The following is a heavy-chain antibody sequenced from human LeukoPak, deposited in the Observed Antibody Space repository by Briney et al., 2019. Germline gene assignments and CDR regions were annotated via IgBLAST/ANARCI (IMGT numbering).Heavy chain of an antibody. Sequence: SVKVSCKASGGTFSSYAISWVRQVPGQGLEWMGRIIPIFGTANYAQKFQGRVTITTDESTSTAYMELSSLRSEDTAVYYCARSDIVATITDYWGQGTLVTVSS. D-gene: IGHD5-12*01. J-gene: IGHJ4*02. CDR3: ARSDIVATITDY. CDR1: GGTFSSYA. CDR2: IIPIFGTA. V-gene: IGHV1-69*05.